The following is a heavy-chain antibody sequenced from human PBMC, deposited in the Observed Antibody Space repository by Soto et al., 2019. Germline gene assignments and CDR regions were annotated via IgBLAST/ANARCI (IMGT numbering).Heavy chain of an antibody. CDR3: ARDQFGSSPYYYYGMDV. D-gene: IGHD6-13*01. J-gene: IGHJ6*02. V-gene: IGHV3-48*01. CDR1: GFTFSSYS. CDR2: ISSSSSTI. Sequence: EVQLVESGGGLVQPGGSLRLSCAASGFTFSSYSMNWVRQAPGKGLEWVSYISSSSSTIYYADSVKGRFTISRDNAKNSLYLQMNSLRAEDTAVYYCARDQFGSSPYYYYGMDVWGQGTTVTVSS.